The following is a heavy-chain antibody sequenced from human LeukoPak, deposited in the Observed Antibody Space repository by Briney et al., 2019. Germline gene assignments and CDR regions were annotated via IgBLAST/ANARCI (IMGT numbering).Heavy chain of an antibody. Sequence: SETLSLTCTVSGGSINSGYNYWSWIRQHPGKGLEWIGYIYYSGSTNYNPSLKSRVTISVDTSKNQFSLKLSSVTAADTAVYYCARLQKPGVYYYYGMDVWGQGTTVTVSS. V-gene: IGHV4-30-4*08. CDR3: ARLQKPGVYYYYGMDV. J-gene: IGHJ6*02. CDR2: IYYSGST. CDR1: GGSINSGYNY.